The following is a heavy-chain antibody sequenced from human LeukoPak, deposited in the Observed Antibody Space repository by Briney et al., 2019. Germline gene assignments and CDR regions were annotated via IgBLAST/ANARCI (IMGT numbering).Heavy chain of an antibody. Sequence: GGSLRLSCAACGFTFSDYYMSLIRQAPGKGQEWVSYISSSGSTIYYADSVKGRFTISRDNAKNSLYLQMNSLRAEDTAVYYCASMNGEPDYFDYRGQGTLVTVSS. J-gene: IGHJ4*02. D-gene: IGHD2-8*01. V-gene: IGHV3-11*01. CDR1: GFTFSDYY. CDR2: ISSSGSTI. CDR3: ASMNGEPDYFDY.